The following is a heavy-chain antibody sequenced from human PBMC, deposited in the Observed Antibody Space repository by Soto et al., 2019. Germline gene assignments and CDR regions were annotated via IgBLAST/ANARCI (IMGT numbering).Heavy chain of an antibody. CDR2: ISYDGSNK. J-gene: IGHJ5*02. V-gene: IGHV3-30-3*01. CDR3: ARVSIATSATGIDT. CDR1: GFTFSSYA. Sequence: GGSLRLSGAASGFTFSSYAMHWVRQAPGKGLEWVAVISYDGSNKYYADSVQGRFTISRDNAKNTLYLQMNSLRAEDTAVYNCARVSIATSATGIDTRGQVTLVTVSS. D-gene: IGHD2-15*01.